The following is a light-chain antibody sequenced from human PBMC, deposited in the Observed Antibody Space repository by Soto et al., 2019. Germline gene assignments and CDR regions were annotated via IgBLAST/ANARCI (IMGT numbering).Light chain of an antibody. V-gene: IGKV1-33*01. CDR2: DAS. J-gene: IGKJ1*01. Sequence: DIQMTQSPSSLSASVGDRVTITCQASQDISNYLNWYQQKPGKAPKLLIYDASNLETGVPSRFSGSGSGMDFTFIINRLQPEDIATYYCQQSGNLPPWTFGQGTKVEIK. CDR3: QQSGNLPPWT. CDR1: QDISNY.